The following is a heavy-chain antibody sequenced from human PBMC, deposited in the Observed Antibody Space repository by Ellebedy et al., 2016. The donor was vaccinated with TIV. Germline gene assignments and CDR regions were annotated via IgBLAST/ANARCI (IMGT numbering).Heavy chain of an antibody. CDR2: IEYDESSK. CDR1: GFIFSSVN. J-gene: IGHJ6*02. V-gene: IGHV3-30*02. CDR3: AKDSGRTALYQYGLDV. Sequence: GESLKISCAASGFIFSSVNVHWVRQAPGAGLEWVAFIEYDESSKYYAESVRGRFTISRDNSKNTLYLQLNSLRPEDTDIYTCAKDSGRTALYQYGLDVWGQGTTVTV. D-gene: IGHD2-15*01.